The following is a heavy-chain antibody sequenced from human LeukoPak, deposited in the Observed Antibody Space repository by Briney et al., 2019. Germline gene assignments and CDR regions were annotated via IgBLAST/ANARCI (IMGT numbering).Heavy chain of an antibody. J-gene: IGHJ4*02. CDR2: IKQDGSEK. D-gene: IGHD3-9*01. CDR1: GFTFSSYW. Sequence: GSLRLSCAASGFTFSSYWMSWVRQAPGKGLEWVANIKQDGSEKYYVDSVKGRFTISRDNAKNSLYLQMNSLRAEDTAVYYCARETPLMYYDILTPGACDYWGQGTLVTVSS. CDR3: ARETPLMYYDILTPGACDY. V-gene: IGHV3-7*01.